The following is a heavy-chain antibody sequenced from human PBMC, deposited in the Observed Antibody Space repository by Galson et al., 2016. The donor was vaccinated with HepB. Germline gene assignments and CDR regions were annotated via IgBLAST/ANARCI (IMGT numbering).Heavy chain of an antibody. CDR1: GYNFPSHA. Sequence: SVKVSCKAAGYNFPSHAMHWVRQAPGQGLEWMGWINAGNGDTKYSQKFQGRVTFTRDTSARTLYMELSSLGSEDTAVFYCTRDGCGNDGGRNSYHGMDVWGQGTTVTVSS. J-gene: IGHJ6*02. CDR3: TRDGCGNDGGRNSYHGMDV. V-gene: IGHV1-3*01. D-gene: IGHD1-1*01. CDR2: INAGNGDT.